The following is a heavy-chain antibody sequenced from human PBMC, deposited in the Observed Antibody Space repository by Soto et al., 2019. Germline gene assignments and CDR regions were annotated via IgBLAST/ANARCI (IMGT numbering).Heavy chain of an antibody. CDR2: IYWDDDK. CDR1: GFSLSTSGVG. V-gene: IGHV2-5*02. J-gene: IGHJ5*02. CDR3: AHRQYGSGGSNTYDA. Sequence: SGPTLVNPTQTLTLTCTFSGFSLSTSGVGVGWIRQPPGKALEWLALIYWDDDKRYSPSLESRLTITKDSSKNQVVLRMTNVDPVDTATYYCAHRQYGSGGSNTYDAWGQGILVTVPQ. D-gene: IGHD3-10*01.